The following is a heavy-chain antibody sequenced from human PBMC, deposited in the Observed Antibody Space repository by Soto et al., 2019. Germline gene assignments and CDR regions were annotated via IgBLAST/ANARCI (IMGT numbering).Heavy chain of an antibody. CDR3: ARQRTFGGVIVGFLDV. D-gene: IGHD3-16*02. Sequence: SETLSLTCTVSGGSISSSSYYWGWIRQPPGKGLEWIGSIYYSGSTYYNPSLKSRVTISVDTSKNQFSLKLSSVTAADTAVYYCARQRTFGGVIVGFLDVWGKGTTVTVSS. CDR1: GGSISSSSYY. J-gene: IGHJ6*04. V-gene: IGHV4-39*01. CDR2: IYYSGST.